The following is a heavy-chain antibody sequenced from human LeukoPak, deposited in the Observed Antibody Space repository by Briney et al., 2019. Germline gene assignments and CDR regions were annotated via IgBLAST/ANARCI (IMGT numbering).Heavy chain of an antibody. V-gene: IGHV3-66*01. CDR1: GFIVSSNY. J-gene: IGHJ3*02. CDR3: ARGDDCSGGSCYYDAFHI. D-gene: IGHD2-15*01. Sequence: GGSLRLSCSASGFIVSSNYMGWVGQAPEKGLEWVSVIYSGGSTDYADSVKGRFTISRDNSMNTLYLQMKSLRAEDTAVYYCARGDDCSGGSCYYDAFHIWGQGTMVTVSS. CDR2: IYSGGST.